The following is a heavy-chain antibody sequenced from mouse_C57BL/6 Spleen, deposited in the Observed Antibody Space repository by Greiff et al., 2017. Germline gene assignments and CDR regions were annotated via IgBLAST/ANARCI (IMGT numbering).Heavy chain of an antibody. J-gene: IGHJ3*01. CDR3: ARREGHPFAY. CDR1: GYTFTSYW. V-gene: IGHV1-69*01. D-gene: IGHD3-3*01. Sequence: QVQLKQPGAELVMPGASVKLSCTASGYTFTSYWMHWVKQRPGQGLEWIGEIDPSDSYTNYNQKFKGKATLTVDKSSSTAYMQLSSLTSEDSAVYYCARREGHPFAYWGQGTLVTVSA. CDR2: IDPSDSYT.